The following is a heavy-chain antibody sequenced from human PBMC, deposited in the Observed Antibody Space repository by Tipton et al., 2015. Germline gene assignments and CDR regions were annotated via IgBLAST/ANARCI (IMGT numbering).Heavy chain of an antibody. D-gene: IGHD4-23*01. CDR1: GGSVTSGSYY. V-gene: IGHV4-61*01. CDR3: ARARGRHGGLFDS. Sequence: TLSLTCTVSGGSVTSGSYYWSWIRQPPGKGLEWIGYISYTDNVHYNPSLESRVTISVDTSKNQFSLTLNSVTAADTAVYYCARARGRHGGLFDSWGQGTLVTVSS. J-gene: IGHJ4*02. CDR2: ISYTDNV.